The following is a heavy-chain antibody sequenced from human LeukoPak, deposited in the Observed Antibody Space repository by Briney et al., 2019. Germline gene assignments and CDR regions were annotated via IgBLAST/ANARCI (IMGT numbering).Heavy chain of an antibody. CDR1: GGSISNHY. J-gene: IGHJ3*02. D-gene: IGHD2-2*01. CDR2: IYYSGST. CDR3: ARGGYCSSSSCYGDDAFDI. Sequence: SETLSLTCTVSGGSISNHYWSWIRQPPGKGLEWIGYIYYSGSTNYNPSLKSRVSISVDTSKKQFSLKLTSVTAADTAMYYCARGGYCSSSSCYGDDAFDIWGQGTMVTVSS. V-gene: IGHV4-59*11.